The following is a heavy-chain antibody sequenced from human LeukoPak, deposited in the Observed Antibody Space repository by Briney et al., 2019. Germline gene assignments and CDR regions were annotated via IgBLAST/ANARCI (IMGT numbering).Heavy chain of an antibody. V-gene: IGHV1-18*01. CDR1: GYTFTSYG. Sequence: GASVKVSCKASGYTFTSYGISRVRQAPGQGLEWMGWISAYNGNTNYAQKLQGRVTMTTDTSTSTAYMELRSLRSDDTAVYYCARGPIIDIVIVPAADDYYYMDVWGKGTTVTVSS. D-gene: IGHD2-2*01. CDR3: ARGPIIDIVIVPAADDYYYMDV. CDR2: ISAYNGNT. J-gene: IGHJ6*03.